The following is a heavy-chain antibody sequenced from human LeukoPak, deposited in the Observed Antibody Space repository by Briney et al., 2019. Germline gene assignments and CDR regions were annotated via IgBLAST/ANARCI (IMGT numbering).Heavy chain of an antibody. CDR3: ASFGPYSSSWYPYYYYGMDV. V-gene: IGHV4-34*01. D-gene: IGHD6-13*01. J-gene: IGHJ6*02. CDR2: INHSGST. Sequence: SETLSLTCAVYGDSFSGYYWSWIRQPPGKGLEWIGEINHSGSTNYNPPLKSRVTISVDTSKNQFSLKLSSVTAADTAVYYCASFGPYSSSWYPYYYYGMDVWGQGTTVTVSS. CDR1: GDSFSGYY.